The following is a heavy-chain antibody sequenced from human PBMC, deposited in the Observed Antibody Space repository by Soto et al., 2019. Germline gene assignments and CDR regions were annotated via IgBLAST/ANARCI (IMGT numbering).Heavy chain of an antibody. CDR3: AQDSDLELGDY. CDR2: ISAYNVNT. CDR1: GYTFTSYG. J-gene: IGHJ4*02. Sequence: QVQLVQSGAEVKKPGASVKVSYKASGYTFTSYGISWVRQAPGQGLEWMGWISAYNVNTNYAQKLKGRVTMTKDTSRSTAYRERRSLRSDDPAVYYCAQDSDLELGDYWGQGTLVTVSS. D-gene: IGHD1-26*01. V-gene: IGHV1-18*01.